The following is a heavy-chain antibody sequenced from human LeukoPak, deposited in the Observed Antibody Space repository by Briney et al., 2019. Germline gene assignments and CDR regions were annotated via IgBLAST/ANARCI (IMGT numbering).Heavy chain of an antibody. CDR1: EYTFTGYY. CDR3: FAYDSDTTSLDY. J-gene: IGHJ4*02. V-gene: IGHV1-2*02. Sequence: ASVKVSCKASEYTFTGYYMHWVRQAPGQGLEWMGWMHPNGGGTNYAQKFQGRVTMTRDTSISTAFMELSRLRSDDTAVYHCFAYDSDTTSLDYWGQGTLVSVSS. CDR2: MHPNGGGT. D-gene: IGHD3-22*01.